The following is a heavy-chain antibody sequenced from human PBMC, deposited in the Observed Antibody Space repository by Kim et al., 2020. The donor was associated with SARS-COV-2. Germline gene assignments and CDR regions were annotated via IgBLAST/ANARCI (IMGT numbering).Heavy chain of an antibody. V-gene: IGHV3-23*01. CDR2: ISGSGGST. D-gene: IGHD3-10*01. CDR3: ARQKYGSGGTYWYFDL. J-gene: IGHJ2*01. CDR1: GFTFSSYA. Sequence: GGSLRLSCAASGFTFSSYAMSWVRQAPGKGLEWVSAISGSGGSTYYADSVKGPFTISRDNSKNTLYLQMNSLRAEDTAVYYCARQKYGSGGTYWYFDLWGRGTLVTVSS.